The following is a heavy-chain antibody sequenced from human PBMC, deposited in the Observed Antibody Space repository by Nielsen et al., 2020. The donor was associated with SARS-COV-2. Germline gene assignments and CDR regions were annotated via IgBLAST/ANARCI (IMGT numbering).Heavy chain of an antibody. CDR3: ARLPAGTVSFDI. D-gene: IGHD2-2*01. J-gene: IGHJ3*02. V-gene: IGHV4-59*08. CDR1: GCPIRNTY. CDR2: SRHNWRI. Sequence: SETLSLTCAVSGCPIRNTYWGWIRQPPGKELGGVAFSRHNWRINYNPSLKSRATISADTSKDQISLKMRSVTAADTAVYYCARLPAGTVSFDIWGQGTMVTVS.